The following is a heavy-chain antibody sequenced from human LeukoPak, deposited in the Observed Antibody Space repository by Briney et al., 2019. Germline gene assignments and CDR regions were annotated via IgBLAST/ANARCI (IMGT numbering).Heavy chain of an antibody. CDR2: INPNRGGT. CDR1: GYTFTGYY. V-gene: IGHV1-2*02. CDR3: ARDDTSGSSYWFDP. Sequence: GASVKVSCKASGYTFTGYYMHWVRQAPGQGREWMGWINPNRGGTNYAQKFQGRVTITRDTSISTAYMQLSRLRSDDTAVYYCARDDTSGSSYWFDPWGQGTLVTVSS. J-gene: IGHJ5*02. D-gene: IGHD1-26*01.